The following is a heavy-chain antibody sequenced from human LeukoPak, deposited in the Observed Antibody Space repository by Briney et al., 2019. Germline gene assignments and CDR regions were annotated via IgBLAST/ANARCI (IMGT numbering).Heavy chain of an antibody. Sequence: GGSLRLSCAASGFTFDDYGMSWVRQAPGKGLEWVSLISGDGGSTYYADSVKGRFTISRDNSKNSLYLQMNSLRTEDTALYYCAKDVVVAGPTLGDYWGQGTLVTVSS. V-gene: IGHV3-43*02. J-gene: IGHJ4*02. CDR3: AKDVVVAGPTLGDY. CDR1: GFTFDDYG. CDR2: ISGDGGST. D-gene: IGHD6-19*01.